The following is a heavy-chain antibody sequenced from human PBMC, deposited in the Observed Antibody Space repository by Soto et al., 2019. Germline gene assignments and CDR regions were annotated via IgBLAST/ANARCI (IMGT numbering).Heavy chain of an antibody. CDR3: QIAPRTSLWCDP. CDR2: IIHLTETP. Sequence: QVQVVQSGAEVKKPGSSVKVSCKASVGTFSNYAISWVRQAPGHGLEWVGGIIHLTETPVDAQAVQGRLTITADAITNAAYMELSSLKSDDNAVDYCQIAPRTSLWCDPWGQGTLVTVSS. D-gene: IGHD2-2*01. V-gene: IGHV1-69*01. CDR1: VGTFSNYA. J-gene: IGHJ5*02.